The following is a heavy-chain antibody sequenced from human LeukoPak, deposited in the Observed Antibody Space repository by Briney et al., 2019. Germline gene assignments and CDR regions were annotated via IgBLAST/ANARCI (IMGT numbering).Heavy chain of an antibody. Sequence: GGSLRLSCAASGFTFSSYGMNWVRQAPGKGLEWVSANTGSGGNTDYADSVRGRFTISRDNSKNTLCLQMNSLRAEDTALYYCAKDHYGGNHYYYGMDVWGQGTTVIVSS. D-gene: IGHD4-23*01. CDR2: NTGSGGNT. CDR3: AKDHYGGNHYYYGMDV. J-gene: IGHJ6*02. CDR1: GFTFSSYG. V-gene: IGHV3-23*01.